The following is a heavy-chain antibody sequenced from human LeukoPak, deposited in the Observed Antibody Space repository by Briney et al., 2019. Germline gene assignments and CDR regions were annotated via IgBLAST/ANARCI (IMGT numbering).Heavy chain of an antibody. D-gene: IGHD3-10*01. CDR1: VSIFTDCC. V-gene: IGHV1-2*07. CDR3: VVTTYYYASGTMKYNWYEP. CDR2: RKPDNGGT. Sequence: ASVTVSFTSSVSIFTDCCLHWVRQAPGQGPEWMGWRKPDNGGTHSAHQFQGRVTMTRDTSVSPAYMELTRLRSDDPAVYYCVVTTYYYASGTMKYNWYEPWGQGTLVTVSS. J-gene: IGHJ5*02.